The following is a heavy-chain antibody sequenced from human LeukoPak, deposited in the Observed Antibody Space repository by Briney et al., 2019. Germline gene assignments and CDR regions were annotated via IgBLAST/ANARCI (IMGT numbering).Heavy chain of an antibody. V-gene: IGHV3-53*01. CDR1: EFSVGSNY. D-gene: IGHD3-10*01. CDR3: AKSMVRGVSGVFDI. Sequence: GGSLRLSCAASEFSVGSNYMTWVRQAPGKGLEWVSVIYTGDSTYYTDSVKGRFTISRDNSKNTLYLQMNSLRAEDTAVYYCAKSMVRGVSGVFDIWGQGTMVTVSS. CDR2: IYTGDST. J-gene: IGHJ3*02.